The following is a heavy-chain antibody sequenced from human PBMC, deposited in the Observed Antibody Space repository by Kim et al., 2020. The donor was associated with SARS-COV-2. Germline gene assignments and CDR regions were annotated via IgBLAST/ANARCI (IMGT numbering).Heavy chain of an antibody. CDR3: ARVGSVVRWFDP. D-gene: IGHD2-8*01. V-gene: IGHV4-59*01. Sequence: NYNPSLKSRVTISVDTSKNQFSLKLSSVTAADTAVYYCARVGSVVRWFDPWGQGTLVTVSS. J-gene: IGHJ5*02.